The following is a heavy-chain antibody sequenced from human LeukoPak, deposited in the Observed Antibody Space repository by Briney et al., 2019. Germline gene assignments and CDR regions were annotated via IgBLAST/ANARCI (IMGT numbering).Heavy chain of an antibody. D-gene: IGHD4-23*01. Sequence: PGGSLRLSCAASGFTFSSYSMNWVRQAPGKGLEWVSSISSSSSYIYYADSVKGRFTISRDNAKNSLYLQMNSLRAEDTAVYYCARGTTVVTRIDYWGQGTLVTVSS. CDR2: ISSSSSYI. J-gene: IGHJ4*02. CDR3: ARGTTVVTRIDY. V-gene: IGHV3-21*01. CDR1: GFTFSSYS.